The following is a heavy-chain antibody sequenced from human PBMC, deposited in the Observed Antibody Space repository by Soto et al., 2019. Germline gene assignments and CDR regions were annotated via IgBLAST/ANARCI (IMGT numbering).Heavy chain of an antibody. CDR3: AKDGAYSSSSLYYFDY. J-gene: IGHJ4*02. Sequence: GGSLRLSCAASGFTFSSYAMSWVRQAPGKGLEWVSAISGSSGDGTYYADSVKGRFTISRDNSKNTLELQMNSLRAEDTAVYYCAKDGAYSSSSLYYFDYCGQGTLVTVSS. V-gene: IGHV3-23*01. CDR2: ISGSSGDGT. CDR1: GFTFSSYA. D-gene: IGHD6-6*01.